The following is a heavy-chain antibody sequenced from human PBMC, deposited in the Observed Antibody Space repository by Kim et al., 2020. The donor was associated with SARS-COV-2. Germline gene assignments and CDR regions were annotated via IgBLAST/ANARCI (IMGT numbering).Heavy chain of an antibody. J-gene: IGHJ4*02. D-gene: IGHD1-26*01. CDR1: GYTFTGYY. Sequence: ASVKVSCKASGYTFTGYYMHWVRQAPGQGLEWMGWINPNSGGTNYAQKFQGRVTMTRDTSISTAYMELSRLRSDDTAVYYCARVPRSGSYYSPFDYWGQGTLVTVSS. CDR2: INPNSGGT. CDR3: ARVPRSGSYYSPFDY. V-gene: IGHV1-2*02.